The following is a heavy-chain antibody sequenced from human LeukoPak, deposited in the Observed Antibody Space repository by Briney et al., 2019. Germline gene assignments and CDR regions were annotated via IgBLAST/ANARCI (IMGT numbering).Heavy chain of an antibody. CDR1: GFTFSSYA. Sequence: GGSLRLSCAASGFTFSSYAMHWVRQAPGKGLEWVAVISYDGSNKYYADSVKGRFTISRDDSKNTLYLQMNSLRAEDTAVYYCARAALGLGTFDYWGQGTLVTVSS. D-gene: IGHD6-19*01. V-gene: IGHV3-30*04. J-gene: IGHJ4*02. CDR3: ARAALGLGTFDY. CDR2: ISYDGSNK.